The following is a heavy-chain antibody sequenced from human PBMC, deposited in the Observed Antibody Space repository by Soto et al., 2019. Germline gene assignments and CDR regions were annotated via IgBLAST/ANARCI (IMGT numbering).Heavy chain of an antibody. D-gene: IGHD6-19*01. CDR2: IYPGDSDA. CDR1: GKSFTNHL. V-gene: IGHV5-51*01. J-gene: IGHJ3*02. Sequence: PGEPLKISFKVSGKSFTNHLIPWVRQMPVKGLEWMGIIYPGDSDARYSPSFAGQVTISVDKSITTAYLHWSSLQASDSAMYYCAGQGDMAATPADAFDIWGQGKMVTVSS. CDR3: AGQGDMAATPADAFDI.